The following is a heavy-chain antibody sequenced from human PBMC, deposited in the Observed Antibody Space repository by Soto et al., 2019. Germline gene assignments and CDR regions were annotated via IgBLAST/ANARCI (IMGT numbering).Heavy chain of an antibody. D-gene: IGHD3-16*01. CDR2: IIPIIGVT. V-gene: IGHV1-69*17. Sequence: QVQLVQSGAEVKRPGSSVKVSCESSGDTFNSYVISWVRQAPGQGLEWMGGIIPIIGVTHYAQKFQGRVTISALSSTGTAYMELTTLGFEDTALYYCARESLGPKGAEHWGQGTLETVAS. J-gene: IGHJ1*01. CDR3: ARESLGPKGAEH. CDR1: GDTFNSYV.